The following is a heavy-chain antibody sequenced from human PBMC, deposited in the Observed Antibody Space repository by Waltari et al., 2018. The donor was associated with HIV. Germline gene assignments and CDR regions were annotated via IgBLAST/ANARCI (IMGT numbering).Heavy chain of an antibody. CDR2: ILSDGSST. J-gene: IGHJ4*02. CDR3: ARGGVGSFDY. Sequence: EVQLVESGGGLVQPGGSLRLSCAASGFSFSSYWMHWVRQAPGKGLVWVSRILSDGSSTTYADSVKGRFTISRDNAKNTVYLQMNSLRGEDTAVYYCARGGVGSFDYWGQGLLVTVSS. CDR1: GFSFSSYW. V-gene: IGHV3-74*01. D-gene: IGHD2-8*02.